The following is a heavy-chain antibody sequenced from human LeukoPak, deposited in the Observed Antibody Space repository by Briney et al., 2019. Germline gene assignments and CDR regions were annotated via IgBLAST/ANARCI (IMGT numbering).Heavy chain of an antibody. D-gene: IGHD4-17*01. CDR2: ISGSGGST. J-gene: IGHJ4*02. CDR3: AKDQGQMSTVTPYEV. CDR1: GFTFSSYA. V-gene: IGHV3-23*01. Sequence: GGSLRLSCAASGFTFSSYAMSWVRQAPGKGLEWVSAISGSGGSTYYADSVKGRFTISRDNSKNTQYLQMNSLRAEDTAVYYCAKDQGQMSTVTPYEVWGQGTLVTVSS.